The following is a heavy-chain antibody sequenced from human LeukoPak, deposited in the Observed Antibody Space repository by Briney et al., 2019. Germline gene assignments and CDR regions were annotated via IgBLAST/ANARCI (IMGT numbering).Heavy chain of an antibody. CDR2: MDQDGSAK. J-gene: IGHJ4*02. D-gene: IGHD3-10*01. CDR1: GFTFSGHW. Sequence: HAGGSLRLSCAASGFTFSGHWMSWVRQAPGKGPEWVANMDQDGSAKNYVDSVKGRFSISRDNAKNSLILQMNSLRDEDTAVYYCVRNGGSLDYWGQGTLVTVSS. V-gene: IGHV3-7*01. CDR3: VRNGGSLDY.